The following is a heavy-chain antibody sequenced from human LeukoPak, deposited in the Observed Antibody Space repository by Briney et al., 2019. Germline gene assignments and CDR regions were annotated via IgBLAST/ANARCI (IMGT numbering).Heavy chain of an antibody. CDR3: ARGKGITIFGVVITTHWFDP. CDR1: GYTFTSYG. CDR2: MSNYNGTQ. V-gene: IGHV1-18*01. J-gene: IGHJ5*02. D-gene: IGHD3-3*01. Sequence: ALVRLSCKASGYTFTSYGVSWGRRAPGPGLGWWGWMSNYNGTQKYAQKLQHRVTMTPHTSTSTAYMELRSLRSDDTDVYYRARGKGITIFGVVITTHWFDPWGQGTLVTVSS.